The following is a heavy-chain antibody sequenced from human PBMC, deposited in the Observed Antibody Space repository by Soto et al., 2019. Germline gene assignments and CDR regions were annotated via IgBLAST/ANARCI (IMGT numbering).Heavy chain of an antibody. D-gene: IGHD3-10*01. J-gene: IGHJ6*02. Sequence: GESLKISCQGSGYSFANYWIAWVRQMPGKGLEWVGVIYPGDSDTRYSPSFRGQVTISADKSISHVYLQWSSLKASDTAMYYCARNSLRQYYYGMDVWGQGTTVTVSS. CDR1: GYSFANYW. V-gene: IGHV5-51*01. CDR3: ARNSLRQYYYGMDV. CDR2: IYPGDSDT.